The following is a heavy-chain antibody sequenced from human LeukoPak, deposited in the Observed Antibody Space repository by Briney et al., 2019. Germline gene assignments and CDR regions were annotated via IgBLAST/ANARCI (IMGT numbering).Heavy chain of an antibody. CDR1: GGSISSGGYY. CDR2: IYYSGST. CDR3: ARLNFYGGYVDS. Sequence: PSQTLSLTCTVSGGSISSGGYYWGWIRQPPGKGLEWIGYIYYSGSTNYNPSLKSRVAISVDTSKNQFSLKLSSVTAADTAVYYCARLNFYGGYVDSWGQGTLVTVSS. D-gene: IGHD4/OR15-4a*01. V-gene: IGHV4-61*08. J-gene: IGHJ4*02.